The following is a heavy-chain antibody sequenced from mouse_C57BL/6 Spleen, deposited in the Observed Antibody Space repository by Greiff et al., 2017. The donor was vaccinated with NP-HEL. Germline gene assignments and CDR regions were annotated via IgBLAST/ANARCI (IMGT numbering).Heavy chain of an antibody. D-gene: IGHD1-1*01. Sequence: VQLQQSGAELVRPGTSVKLSCKASGYTFTSYWMHWVKQRPGQGLEWIGVIDPSDSYTNYNQKFKGKATLTVDTSSSTAYMQLSSLTSEDSAVYYCARGLYYGSRDFDVWGTGTTVTVSS. CDR2: IDPSDSYT. CDR1: GYTFTSYW. CDR3: ARGLYYGSRDFDV. V-gene: IGHV1-59*01. J-gene: IGHJ1*03.